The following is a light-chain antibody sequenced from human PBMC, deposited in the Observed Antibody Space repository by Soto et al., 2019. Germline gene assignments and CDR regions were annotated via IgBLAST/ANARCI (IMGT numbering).Light chain of an antibody. CDR1: QSVSSSY. CDR3: QQRSNWPS. J-gene: IGKJ5*01. CDR2: GAS. Sequence: EIVLTQSPGTLSLSPGERATLSCRASQSVSSSYLAWYQQKPGQAPRLLIYGASSRATGISDRFSGSGSGTDFTLTISRLEPEDFAVYYCQQRSNWPSFGQGTRLEIK. V-gene: IGKV3D-20*02.